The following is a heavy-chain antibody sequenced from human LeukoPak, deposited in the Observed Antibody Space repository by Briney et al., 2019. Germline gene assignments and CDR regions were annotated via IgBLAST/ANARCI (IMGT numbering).Heavy chain of an antibody. V-gene: IGHV3-21*01. CDR3: AKVFVLMRGTPENWFDP. CDR2: ISGSSIYK. Sequence: GGSLRLSCAASGFTFSSYWMSWVRQAPGKGLEWVSSISGSSIYKYYADSVRGRFTISRDNSMDTLYLQMNSLRDEDTAIYFCAKVFVLMRGTPENWFDPWGQGTLVTVSS. D-gene: IGHD1-14*01. CDR1: GFTFSSYW. J-gene: IGHJ5*02.